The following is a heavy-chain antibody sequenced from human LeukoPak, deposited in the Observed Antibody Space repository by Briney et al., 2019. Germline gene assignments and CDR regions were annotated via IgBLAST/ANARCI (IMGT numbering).Heavy chain of an antibody. CDR2: ISAYNGNT. V-gene: IGHV1-18*01. CDR1: GYTFTSYG. Sequence: GASVKVSCKASGYTFTSYGISWVRQAPGQGLEWMGWISAYNGNTNYAQKLQGRVTMTTDTSTSTAYMELRSLRSDDTAVYYCAREGLRRQWLHYYYYGMDVWGQGTTVTVSS. J-gene: IGHJ6*02. D-gene: IGHD5-12*01. CDR3: AREGLRRQWLHYYYYGMDV.